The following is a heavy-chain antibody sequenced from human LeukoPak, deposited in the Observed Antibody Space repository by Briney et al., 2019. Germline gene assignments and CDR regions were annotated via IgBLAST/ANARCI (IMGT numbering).Heavy chain of an antibody. V-gene: IGHV4-4*07. CDR2: IVPSGST. D-gene: IGHD3-10*01. J-gene: IGHJ2*01. CDR1: GASIRSYY. CDR3: ARDYLFGRDSYAIPDWYFDL. Sequence: PSETLSLTCTVSGASIRSYYWSWIRQPAGKGLEWIGRIVPSGSTNYNPSLKSRVTMSVDTSKNQFSLKLSSVTAADAAVYYCARDYLFGRDSYAIPDWYFDLWGRGTLVTVSS.